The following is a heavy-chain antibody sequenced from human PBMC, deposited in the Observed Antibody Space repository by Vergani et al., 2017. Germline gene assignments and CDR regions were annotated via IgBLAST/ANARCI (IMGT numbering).Heavy chain of an antibody. V-gene: IGHV3-23*01. CDR2: IRGSGGYGGT. Sequence: EVQLLESGGGLVQPGGSLRLSCAASGFAFRNYAMSWVRQAPGKALEWVSSIRGSGGYGGTYYAESMKGRFTISRDNSKNMLYLQMNSLRAEDTAVYYCARLSYDTTPYLQGGYDCWGQGTLVSFSA. CDR3: ARLSYDTTPYLQGGYDC. CDR1: GFAFRNYA. D-gene: IGHD3-22*01. J-gene: IGHJ4*02.